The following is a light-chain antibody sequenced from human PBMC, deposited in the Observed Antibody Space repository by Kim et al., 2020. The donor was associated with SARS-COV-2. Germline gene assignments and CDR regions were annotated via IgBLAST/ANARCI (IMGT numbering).Light chain of an antibody. Sequence: ASAGDRVTITCRASQDISNSLDWYQQKPGKAPELLIYDAFTLQSGVSPRFSGSRSGTDFTLTISSLQSEDFATYYCQQHYIYPLTFGGGTKLEIK. J-gene: IGKJ4*01. CDR2: DAF. CDR3: QQHYIYPLT. CDR1: QDISNS. V-gene: IGKV1-8*01.